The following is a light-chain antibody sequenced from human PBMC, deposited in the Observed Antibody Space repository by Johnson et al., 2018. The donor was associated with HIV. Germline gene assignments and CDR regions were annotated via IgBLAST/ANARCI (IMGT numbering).Light chain of an antibody. Sequence: QAVLTQPPSVSAAPGQKVTISCSGSSSNIGNNYVSWYQQLPGTAPKLLIYENNKRPSGIPDRFSGSKSGTSATLGITGLQTGDGADYYCGAWESSLKTYVFGTGTKVTVL. CDR2: ENN. CDR3: GAWESSLKTYV. CDR1: SSNIGNNY. J-gene: IGLJ1*01. V-gene: IGLV1-51*02.